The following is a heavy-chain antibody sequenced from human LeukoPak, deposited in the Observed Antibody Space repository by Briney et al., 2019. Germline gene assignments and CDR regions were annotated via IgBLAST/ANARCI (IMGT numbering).Heavy chain of an antibody. D-gene: IGHD3-10*01. CDR3: ARDFGSLEDYFDY. J-gene: IGHJ4*02. Sequence: GGSLRLSCAASGFTFSSYGMHWVRQAPGKGLEWVAFIRYDGSNKYYADSVKGRFTISRDNSKNTLYLQMNSLRAEDTAVYYCARDFGSLEDYFDYWGQGVLVSVSS. CDR2: IRYDGSNK. CDR1: GFTFSSYG. V-gene: IGHV3-30*02.